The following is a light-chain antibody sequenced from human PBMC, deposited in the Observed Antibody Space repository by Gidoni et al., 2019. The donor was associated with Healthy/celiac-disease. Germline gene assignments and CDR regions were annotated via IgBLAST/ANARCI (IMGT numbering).Light chain of an antibody. Sequence: DMQMTQSPSSPSASVGDRVTSTGRAHQNSSSYLNWYQQKPGKAPKLLIYAAFSLQSGVPSRFSGSGSGTDFTLTISSLQPEDVATYYCQQSYSTPPTFAEGTKVEIK. CDR2: AAF. CDR3: QQSYSTPPT. V-gene: IGKV1-39*01. CDR1: QNSSSY. J-gene: IGKJ4*01.